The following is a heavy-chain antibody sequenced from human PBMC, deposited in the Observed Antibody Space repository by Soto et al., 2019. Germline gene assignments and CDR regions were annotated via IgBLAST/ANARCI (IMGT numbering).Heavy chain of an antibody. J-gene: IGHJ3*02. CDR3: ARPPSYGGGDCYGHAFDI. Sequence: QVQLVQSGAEVKKPGSSVKVSCKASGGTFSSYAISWGRQAPGQGLEWMGGIIPIFGTANYAQKFQGRVTITADESTSTASMERSSLRSEDTAVYYCARPPSYGGGDCYGHAFDILGQGTMGHVSS. V-gene: IGHV1-69*01. CDR2: IIPIFGTA. CDR1: GGTFSSYA. D-gene: IGHD2-21*02.